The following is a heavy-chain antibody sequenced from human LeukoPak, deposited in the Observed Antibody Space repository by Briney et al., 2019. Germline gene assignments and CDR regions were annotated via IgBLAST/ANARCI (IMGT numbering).Heavy chain of an antibody. V-gene: IGHV1-2*02. D-gene: IGHD2-2*01. J-gene: IGHJ4*02. CDR1: GYTFTGYY. CDR2: INPNSGGT. CDR3: ARDRPQGDVVVPAAN. Sequence: ASVKVSCKASGYTFTGYYMHWVRQAPGQGLEWMGWINPNSGGTNYAQKFQGRVTMTRDTSISTAYMELSSLRSEDTAVYYCARDRPQGDVVVPAANWGQGTLVTVSS.